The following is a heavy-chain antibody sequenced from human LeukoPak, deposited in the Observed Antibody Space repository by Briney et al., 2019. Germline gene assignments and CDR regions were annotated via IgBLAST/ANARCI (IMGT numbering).Heavy chain of an antibody. J-gene: IGHJ4*02. CDR1: GGSFSGYY. CDR2: INHSGST. CDR3: ARRHSPVAGSVGDFDY. D-gene: IGHD6-19*01. Sequence: PSETLSLTCAVYGGSFSGYYWSWIRQPPGEGLEWIGEINHSGSTNYNPSLKSRVTISVGTSKNQFSLKLSSVTAADTAVYYCARRHSPVAGSVGDFDYWGQGTLVTVSS. V-gene: IGHV4-34*01.